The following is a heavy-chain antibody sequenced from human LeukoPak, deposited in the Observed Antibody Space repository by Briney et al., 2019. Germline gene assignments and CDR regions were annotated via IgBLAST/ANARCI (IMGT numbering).Heavy chain of an antibody. CDR1: GGSISRSTYY. V-gene: IGHV4-39*01. J-gene: IGHJ3*02. CDR3: ARSYCSSSCYAVGAFDI. CDR2: IHYSGST. D-gene: IGHD2-2*01. Sequence: PSETLSLTCTVSGGSISRSTYYWGWIRQPPGKGLEWMGSIHYSGSTYYNPSLKSRVTISVDMSKNQFSLKLSSVTAADTAVYYCARSYCSSSCYAVGAFDIWGQGTVVTVSS.